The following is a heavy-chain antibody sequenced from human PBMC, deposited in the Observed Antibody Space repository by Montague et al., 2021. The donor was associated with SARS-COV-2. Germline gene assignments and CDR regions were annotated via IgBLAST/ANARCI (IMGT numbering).Heavy chain of an antibody. CDR3: ARGVSYGSGFLSE. CDR1: GDSISGSRHF. D-gene: IGHD3-10*01. V-gene: IGHV4-31*03. J-gene: IGHJ4*02. CDR2: IYHTGTT. Sequence: TLSLTCNVFGDSISGSRHFWNWIRQHPGKGLEWIGYIYHTGTTHYRPSLKSRATLSVDISQNQFSLKLSSMTAADTAIYYCARGVSYGSGFLSEWGPGTLVIVSS.